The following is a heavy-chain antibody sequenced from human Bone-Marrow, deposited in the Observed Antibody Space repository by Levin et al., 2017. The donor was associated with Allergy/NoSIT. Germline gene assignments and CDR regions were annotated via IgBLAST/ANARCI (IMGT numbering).Heavy chain of an antibody. Sequence: PGGSLRLSCAASGFTFSDSAMHWVRQAPGKGLEWVSGISGSGGSTQYADSVKGRFTISRDNSKDTLFLLVNSVRGDDTAVYFCAKDQWGAVPVAVLDYWGQGVLVTVSS. CDR3: AKDQWGAVPVAVLDY. V-gene: IGHV3-23*01. CDR1: GFTFSDSA. J-gene: IGHJ4*02. D-gene: IGHD2-2*01. CDR2: ISGSGGST.